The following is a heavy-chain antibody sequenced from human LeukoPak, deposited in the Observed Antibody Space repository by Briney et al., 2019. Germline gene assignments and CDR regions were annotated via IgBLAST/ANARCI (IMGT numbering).Heavy chain of an antibody. CDR2: IYPVDSDT. Sequence: GESLKISCKGSGYSFTNYWIGWVRQMPGKGLAWMGIIYPVDSDTRYSPSCQGQVAISADKSITTAYLQWSSLKASDTAMYYCARWFYYDSSGYSETYYFDYWGQGTLVTVSS. D-gene: IGHD3-22*01. V-gene: IGHV5-51*01. J-gene: IGHJ4*02. CDR1: GYSFTNYW. CDR3: ARWFYYDSSGYSETYYFDY.